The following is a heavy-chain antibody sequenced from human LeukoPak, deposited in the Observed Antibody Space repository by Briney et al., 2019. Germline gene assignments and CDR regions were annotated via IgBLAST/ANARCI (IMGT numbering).Heavy chain of an antibody. V-gene: IGHV3-20*04. CDR3: ATDGSGSTDAFDI. D-gene: IGHD3-10*01. Sequence: GGSLRLSCAASGFTFDDYGMSWVRQAPGKGLEWVSGINWNGGTTSYADSVKGRFTISRDNAKNSLYLQMNSLRAEDTAFFYCATDGSGSTDAFDIWGQGTMVTVSS. J-gene: IGHJ3*02. CDR2: INWNGGTT. CDR1: GFTFDDYG.